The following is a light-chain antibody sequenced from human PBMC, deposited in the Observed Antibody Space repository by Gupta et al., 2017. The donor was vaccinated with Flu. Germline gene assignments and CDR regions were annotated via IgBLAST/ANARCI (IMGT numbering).Light chain of an antibody. CDR2: AAS. Sequence: GDRITITCRASQGVSTYLAWYQQKPGKVPKVLIYAASTLQSGVPSRFSGSGSGTDFTLTIDSLQPEDVATYYCQRYNSAPLTFGGGTKVEI. CDR3: QRYNSAPLT. CDR1: QGVSTY. J-gene: IGKJ4*01. V-gene: IGKV1-27*01.